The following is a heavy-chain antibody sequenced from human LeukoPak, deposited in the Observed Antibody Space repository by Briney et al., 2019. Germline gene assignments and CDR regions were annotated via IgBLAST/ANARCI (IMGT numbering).Heavy chain of an antibody. D-gene: IGHD2-15*01. V-gene: IGHV1-69*13. CDR3: AREKDCSGGSCYSSWFDP. CDR1: GGTFSSYA. Sequence: ASVKVSCKASGGTFSSYAISWVRQAPGQGLEWMGGIIPIFGTANYAQKFQGRVTITADESTSTAYMELSSLRSEDMAVYYCAREKDCSGGSCYSSWFDPWGQGTLVTVSS. CDR2: IIPIFGTA. J-gene: IGHJ5*02.